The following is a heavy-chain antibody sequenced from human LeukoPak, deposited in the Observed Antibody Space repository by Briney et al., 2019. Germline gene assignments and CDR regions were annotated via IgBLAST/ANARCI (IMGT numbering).Heavy chain of an antibody. CDR1: EFPFSKAW. CDR3: TTLPEIYYYDSSGQNLEAFDI. Sequence: GGSLRLSCAVSEFPFSKAWMSWVRQAPGKGLEWVGRIKSKTDGGTTDYAAPVKGRFTISRDDSKNTLYLQMNSLKTEDTAVYYCTTLPEIYYYDSSGQNLEAFDIWGQGTMVTVSS. J-gene: IGHJ3*02. V-gene: IGHV3-15*01. D-gene: IGHD3-22*01. CDR2: IKSKTDGGTT.